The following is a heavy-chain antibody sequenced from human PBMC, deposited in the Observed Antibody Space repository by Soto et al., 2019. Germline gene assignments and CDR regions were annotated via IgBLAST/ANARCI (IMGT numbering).Heavy chain of an antibody. D-gene: IGHD3-22*01. CDR1: GVTFSSYA. V-gene: IGHV1-69*13. CDR3: ARTDSSGPGPYYYYYGMDV. Sequence: SVKVSCKASGVTFSSYAISWVRQAPGQGLEWMGGIIPIFGTANYAQKFQGRVTITADESTSTAYMELSSLRSEDTAVYYCARTDSSGPGPYYYYYGMDVWGQGTTVTVSS. CDR2: IIPIFGTA. J-gene: IGHJ6*02.